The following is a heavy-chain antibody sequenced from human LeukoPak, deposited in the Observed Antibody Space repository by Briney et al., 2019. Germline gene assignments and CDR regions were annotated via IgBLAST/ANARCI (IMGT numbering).Heavy chain of an antibody. D-gene: IGHD2-15*01. V-gene: IGHV3-23*01. CDR1: GLIFSNDA. CDR2: ITSGFTP. CDR3: AKDYSDSRVADVFFEY. Sequence: GGSLSLSCATSGLIFSNDAMSWVRQAQGKGLEWVSGITSGFTPHYADSVKGRFTISRDNSKNTFHLQMNSLRAEDTAVYYCAKDYSDSRVADVFFEYWGQGTLVTVSS. J-gene: IGHJ4*02.